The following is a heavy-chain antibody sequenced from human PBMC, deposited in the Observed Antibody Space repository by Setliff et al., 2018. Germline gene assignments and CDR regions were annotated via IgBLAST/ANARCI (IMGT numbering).Heavy chain of an antibody. CDR1: GGSISSSSYY. D-gene: IGHD3-10*01. Sequence: SETLSLTCAVSGGSISSSSYYWGWIRQSPGEGLEWIANIHYNGNLYYNPSLKNRATKSMDTSKIQFSLKLISVTAADTALYFCARRPTGPGAPFDIWGHGTMVTVSS. V-gene: IGHV4-39*01. CDR3: ARRPTGPGAPFDI. J-gene: IGHJ3*02. CDR2: IHYNGNL.